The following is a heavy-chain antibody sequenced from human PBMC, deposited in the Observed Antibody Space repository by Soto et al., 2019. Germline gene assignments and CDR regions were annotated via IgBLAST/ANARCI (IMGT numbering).Heavy chain of an antibody. Sequence: SETLSLTCAVSSGSISSTNWWSWVRQPPGKGLEWIGENFHSVSTNYNPPLKSRVTISVDKSKNQFSLKLTSDTAADTATYYCASRYNWNYPPSYYFDYWGQGTLVTVSS. V-gene: IGHV4-4*02. CDR3: ASRYNWNYPPSYYFDY. J-gene: IGHJ4*02. D-gene: IGHD1-7*01. CDR2: NFHSVST. CDR1: SGSISSTNW.